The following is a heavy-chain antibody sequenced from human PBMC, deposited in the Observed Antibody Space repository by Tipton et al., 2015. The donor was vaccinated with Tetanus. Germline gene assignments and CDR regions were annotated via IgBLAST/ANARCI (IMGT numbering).Heavy chain of an antibody. CDR2: ISNGNT. V-gene: IGHV4-4*07. CDR1: RGPISSYY. D-gene: IGHD5-24*01. J-gene: IGHJ4*02. Sequence: TLSITCTVSRGPISSYYWSWIRQPAGKGLEWVGHISNGNTDYSTSLKSRVTLSVDLSKNQFSLQLRAVTAADTAVYYCARGITDGYNRRLDYWGQGLRVAVS. CDR3: ARGITDGYNRRLDY.